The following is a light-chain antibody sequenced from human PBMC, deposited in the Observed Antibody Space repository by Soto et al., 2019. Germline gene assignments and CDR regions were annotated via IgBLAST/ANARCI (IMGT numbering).Light chain of an antibody. V-gene: IGKV3-20*01. J-gene: IGKJ1*01. CDR1: QSVSSSY. Sequence: EIVLTQSPGTLSLSPGERATLSCRASQSVSSSYLAWYQQKPGQAPSLLISGASSRATGIPDRFSGSGSGTDFTLTISRLEPEDFAVYYCQQYGSSSCTFGQGTRVEIK. CDR2: GAS. CDR3: QQYGSSSCT.